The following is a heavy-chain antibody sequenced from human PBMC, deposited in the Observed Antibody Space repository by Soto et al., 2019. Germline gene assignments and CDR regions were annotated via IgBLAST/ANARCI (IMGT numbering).Heavy chain of an antibody. CDR1: GYIFISYG. J-gene: IGHJ3*02. CDR2: IRPYNGKT. V-gene: IGHV1-18*01. D-gene: IGHD2-21*02. CDR3: ARDRVSMVTGVFDI. Sequence: QVQLLQSGTEVKKPGASVKVSCEASGYIFISYGINWVRQAPGQGLEWMGWIRPYNGKTNYVQKMQGRVTMTTDTSTSTAYMELSNLRSDDTAVYYCARDRVSMVTGVFDIWGQGTMVTVSS.